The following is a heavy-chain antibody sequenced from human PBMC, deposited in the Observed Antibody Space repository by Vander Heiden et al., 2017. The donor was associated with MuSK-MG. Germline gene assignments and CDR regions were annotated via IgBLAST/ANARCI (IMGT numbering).Heavy chain of an antibody. D-gene: IGHD6-13*01. CDR3: AHRRLVVDSSSWSADAFDI. V-gene: IGHV2-5*02. Sequence: QITLKESGPTLVKPTQTLTLTCTFPGFSLSTSGVGVGWMRQPPGKALEWLALMYWDDDKRYSPSLKSRLTITKDTSKNQVVLTMTNMDPVETATYSCAHRRLVVDSSSWSADAFDIWGQGTMVTVSS. CDR1: GFSLSTSGVG. CDR2: MYWDDDK. J-gene: IGHJ3*02.